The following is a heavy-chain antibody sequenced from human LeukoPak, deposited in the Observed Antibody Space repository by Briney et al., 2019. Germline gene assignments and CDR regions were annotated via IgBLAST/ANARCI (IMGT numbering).Heavy chain of an antibody. CDR3: ARGGRVVPAASLGY. CDR1: GFTFSSYA. D-gene: IGHD2-2*01. CDR2: ISYDGSNK. J-gene: IGHJ4*02. V-gene: IGHV3-30-3*01. Sequence: PGGSLRLSCAASGFTFSSYAMHWVRQAPGKRLEWVAVISYDGSNKYYADSVKGRFTISRDNSKNTLYLQMNSLRAEDTAVYYCARGGRVVPAASLGYWGQGTLVTVSS.